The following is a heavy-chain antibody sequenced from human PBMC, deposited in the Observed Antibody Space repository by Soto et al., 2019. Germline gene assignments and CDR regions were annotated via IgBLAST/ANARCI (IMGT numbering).Heavy chain of an antibody. V-gene: IGHV1-69*13. CDR3: ARELTMYYYDSSGAFDI. CDR2: IIPIFGTA. J-gene: IGHJ3*02. CDR1: GGTFSSYA. Sequence: SVKVSCKASGGTFSSYAISWVRQAPGQGLEWMGGIIPIFGTANYAQKFQGRVTITADESTSTAYMERSSLRAEDTAVYYCARELTMYYYDSSGAFDIWGQGTMVTVSS. D-gene: IGHD3-22*01.